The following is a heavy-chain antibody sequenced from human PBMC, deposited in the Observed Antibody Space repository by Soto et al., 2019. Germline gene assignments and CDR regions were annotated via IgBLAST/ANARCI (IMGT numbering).Heavy chain of an antibody. J-gene: IGHJ4*02. V-gene: IGHV3-30*18. CDR2: ISYDGTNK. CDR1: GFTFSTHG. CDR3: AKGSYGSGSLYYFDY. Sequence: GGSLRLSCAASGFTFSTHGMHWVRQAPGKGLEWVAVISYDGTNKYYADSVKGRFTISRDNSKNTLYLQMNSLRAEDTAVYYCAKGSYGSGSLYYFDYWRQRTLVTVSS. D-gene: IGHD3-10*01.